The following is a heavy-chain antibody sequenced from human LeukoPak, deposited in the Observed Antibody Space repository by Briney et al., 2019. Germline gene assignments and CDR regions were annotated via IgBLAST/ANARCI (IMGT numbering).Heavy chain of an antibody. Sequence: GESLQISCKGSGYSFTSYWIGWVRQIPGKGLEWMGIIYPGDSDTRYSPSFQGQVTISADKSISTAYLQWSSLKASDTAMYYCARRIQLWSDAFDIWGQGTMVTVSS. CDR1: GYSFTSYW. J-gene: IGHJ3*02. CDR3: ARRIQLWSDAFDI. D-gene: IGHD5-18*01. CDR2: IYPGDSDT. V-gene: IGHV5-51*01.